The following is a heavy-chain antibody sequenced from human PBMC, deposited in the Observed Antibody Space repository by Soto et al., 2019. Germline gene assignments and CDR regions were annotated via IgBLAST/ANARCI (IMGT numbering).Heavy chain of an antibody. CDR3: ARDLCSSTSCYSWWFDP. Sequence: PSETLSLTCAVSGGSISSGGYSWSWIRQPPGKGLEWIGYIYHSGSTYYNPSLKSRVTISVDRSKNQFSLKLSSVTAADTAVYYCARDLCSSTSCYSWWFDPWGQGTLVTVSS. CDR2: IYHSGST. D-gene: IGHD2-2*01. J-gene: IGHJ5*02. CDR1: GGSISSGGYS. V-gene: IGHV4-30-2*01.